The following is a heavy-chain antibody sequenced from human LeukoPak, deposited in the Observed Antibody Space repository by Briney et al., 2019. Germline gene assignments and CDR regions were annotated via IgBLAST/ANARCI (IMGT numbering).Heavy chain of an antibody. D-gene: IGHD3-22*01. CDR2: IYHSGST. V-gene: IGHV4-30-2*01. CDR1: GGSISSGDYS. CDR3: ARYYYFHSSGYFDY. J-gene: IGHJ4*02. Sequence: TSETLSLTCAVSGGSISSGDYSWSWIRQPRGKGLEWIEYIYHSGSTYYNPSLKSPVTISVDRFKSQFSLKLTSVSAADTAVYYCARYYYFHSSGYFDYWGQGTLVTVSS.